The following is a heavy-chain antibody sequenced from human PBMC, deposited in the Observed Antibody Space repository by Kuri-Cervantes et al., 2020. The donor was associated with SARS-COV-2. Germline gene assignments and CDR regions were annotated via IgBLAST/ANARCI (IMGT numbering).Heavy chain of an antibody. D-gene: IGHD3-3*01. V-gene: IGHV1-69*13. Sequence: SVKVSCKASGGTFSSYAISWVRQAPGHGLEWMGGIIPIFGTANYAQKFQGRVTLTADESTSIAYMELSSLRAEDTAVYYCARGDHDFWSGPRGWFDPWGQGTLVTVSS. CDR2: IIPIFGTA. CDR3: ARGDHDFWSGPRGWFDP. CDR1: GGTFSSYA. J-gene: IGHJ5*02.